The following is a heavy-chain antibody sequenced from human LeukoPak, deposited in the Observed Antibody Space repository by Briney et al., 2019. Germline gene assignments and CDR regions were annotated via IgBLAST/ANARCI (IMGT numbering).Heavy chain of an antibody. V-gene: IGHV3-30*03. Sequence: GGFLRLSCAASGFTFSSYGMHWVRQAPGKGLEWVAVISYDGSNKYYADSVKGRFTISRDNSKNTLYLQMNSLRAEDTAVYYCGSGPYPPRDYYYYMDVWGKGTTVTVSS. J-gene: IGHJ6*03. CDR2: ISYDGSNK. CDR1: GFTFSSYG. CDR3: GSGPYPPRDYYYYMDV.